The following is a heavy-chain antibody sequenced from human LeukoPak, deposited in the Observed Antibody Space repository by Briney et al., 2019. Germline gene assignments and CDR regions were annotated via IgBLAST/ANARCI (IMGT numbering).Heavy chain of an antibody. CDR1: GFTFSSYA. CDR3: ARTAESTADSYYYYGMDV. D-gene: IGHD5-18*01. V-gene: IGHV3-30-3*01. CDR2: ISSDGGKT. J-gene: IGHJ6*02. Sequence: GGSLRLSCAASGFTFSSYAMHWVRQAPGKGLEWVAVISSDGGKTYYGDSVKGRFTISRDNSKNTLYLQMNSLRAEDTAVCYCARTAESTADSYYYYGMDVWGQGTTVTVSS.